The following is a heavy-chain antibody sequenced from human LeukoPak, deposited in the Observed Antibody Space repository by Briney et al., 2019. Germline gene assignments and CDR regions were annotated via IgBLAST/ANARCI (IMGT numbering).Heavy chain of an antibody. CDR2: ISYDGSNK. V-gene: IGHV3-30*18. Sequence: GGSLRLSCAASGFTFSSYGMHWVRQAPGKGLEWVAVISYDGSNKYYADSVKGRFTISRDNSKNTLYLQMNSLRAEDTAVYYCAKHGYNLDYWGQGTLVTVSS. CDR1: GFTFSSYG. J-gene: IGHJ4*02. CDR3: AKHGYNLDY. D-gene: IGHD5-24*01.